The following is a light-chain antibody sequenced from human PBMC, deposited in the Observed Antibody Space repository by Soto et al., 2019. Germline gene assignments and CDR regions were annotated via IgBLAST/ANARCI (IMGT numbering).Light chain of an antibody. CDR2: GAS. CDR1: QTVGKNY. J-gene: IGKJ1*01. Sequence: EIVLTQSPGTLSVSPGDGATLSCRASQTVGKNYLAWYQQRPGQAPRLLIHGASSRATGIPDRFSGSGSGTDFTLTISRLEPEDFAVYYCQQYGSSPPWTFGQGTKVDIK. V-gene: IGKV3-20*01. CDR3: QQYGSSPPWT.